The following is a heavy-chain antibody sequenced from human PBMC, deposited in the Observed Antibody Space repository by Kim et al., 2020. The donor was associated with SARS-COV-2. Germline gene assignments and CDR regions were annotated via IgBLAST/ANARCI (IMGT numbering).Heavy chain of an antibody. CDR2: IYYSGST. J-gene: IGHJ4*02. CDR1: GGSISSSSYY. D-gene: IGHD6-13*01. Sequence: SETLSLTCTVSGGSISSSSYYWGWIRQPPGKGLEWIGSIYYSGSTYYNPSLKSRVTISVDTSKNQFSLKLSSVTAADTAVYYCARRPGLLKYSSSWYEWGQGTLVTVSS. V-gene: IGHV4-39*01. CDR3: ARRPGLLKYSSSWYE.